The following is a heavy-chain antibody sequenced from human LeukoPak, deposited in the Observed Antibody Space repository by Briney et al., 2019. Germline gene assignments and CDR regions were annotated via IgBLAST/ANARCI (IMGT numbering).Heavy chain of an antibody. CDR2: IKSKSAGGTI. D-gene: IGHD2-8*01. CDR3: TTWYAAYRAH. CDR1: GFTFNNAW. Sequence: GGTLRLSCAASGFTFNNAWMSWVRQPPGKGLEWVGRIKSKSAGGTIDYAAPVDGRFTISRDDSKNTLYLQMNSQKTEDTAVYYCTTWYAAYRAHWGQGTLVTVSS. V-gene: IGHV3-15*01. J-gene: IGHJ4*02.